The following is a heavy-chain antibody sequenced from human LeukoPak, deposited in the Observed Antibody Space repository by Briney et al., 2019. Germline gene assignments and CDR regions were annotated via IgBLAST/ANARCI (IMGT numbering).Heavy chain of an antibody. D-gene: IGHD2-8*01. CDR1: GGSISSGSYY. CDR3: RATDQYCTNGVCYYYFDY. J-gene: IGHJ4*02. Sequence: SESLSLTCTVSGGSISSGSYYWSWIRQPAGKGLEWIGRIYTSGSTNYNPSLKSRVTISVDTSKNQFSLKLSSVTAADTAVYYCRATDQYCTNGVCYYYFDYWGQGTLVTVSS. V-gene: IGHV4-61*02. CDR2: IYTSGST.